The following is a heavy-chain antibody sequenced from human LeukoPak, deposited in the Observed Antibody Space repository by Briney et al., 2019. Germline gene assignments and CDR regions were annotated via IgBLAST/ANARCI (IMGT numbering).Heavy chain of an antibody. CDR2: IYHSGST. CDR3: ARGLSSGWVDY. CDR1: GGSFSGYY. J-gene: IGHJ4*02. Sequence: SETLSLTCAVYGGSFSGYYWSWIRQPPGKGLEWIGEIYHSGSTNYNPPLKSRVTISIDMSKKQFSLNLSSVTAADTAVYFCARGLSSGWVDYWGQGTLVTVSS. D-gene: IGHD6-19*01. V-gene: IGHV4-34*01.